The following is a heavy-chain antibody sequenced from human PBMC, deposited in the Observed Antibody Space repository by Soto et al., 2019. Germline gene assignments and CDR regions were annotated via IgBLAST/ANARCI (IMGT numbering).Heavy chain of an antibody. CDR3: AREPLAHSYFDL. CDR1: GGSISCYY. J-gene: IGHJ4*02. Sequence: SETLSLTCTVSGGSISCYYWSWIRQPAGKGLEWIGRMYNSERTNYNPSLKSRVTMSMDTSKNQFSLKLTSVTAADTAVYFCAREPLAHSYFDLWGQGTLVTSPQ. CDR2: MYNSERT. V-gene: IGHV4-4*07.